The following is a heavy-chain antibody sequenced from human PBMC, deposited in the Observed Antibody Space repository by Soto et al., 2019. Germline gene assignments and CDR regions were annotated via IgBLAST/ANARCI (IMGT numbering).Heavy chain of an antibody. CDR3: ARGPNGNYLAGYYYYGMDV. CDR1: GYTFTGYY. CDR2: INPNSGGT. J-gene: IGHJ6*02. V-gene: IGHV1-2*04. Sequence: QVQLVQSGAEVKKPGASVKVSCKASGYTFTGYYMHWVRQAPGQGLEWMGWINPNSGGTNYAQKFQGWVPMTRDTSISTAYMELSRLRSDDTAVYYCARGPNGNYLAGYYYYGMDVWGQGTTVTVSS. D-gene: IGHD1-7*01.